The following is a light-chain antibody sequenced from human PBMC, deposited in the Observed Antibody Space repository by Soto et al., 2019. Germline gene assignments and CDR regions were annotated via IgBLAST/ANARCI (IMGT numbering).Light chain of an antibody. V-gene: IGKV3-11*01. CDR1: QSVSSN. CDR3: LQRAFWPRT. Sequence: EVVLTQSPATLSLAPGERATLSCRASQSVSSNFAWYQQKPGQAPRLLIYDMSNRAAGTPARFSASGSGTDFTLTISRLEPEDFAVYYCLQRAFWPRTFGQGTKVDIK. J-gene: IGKJ1*01. CDR2: DMS.